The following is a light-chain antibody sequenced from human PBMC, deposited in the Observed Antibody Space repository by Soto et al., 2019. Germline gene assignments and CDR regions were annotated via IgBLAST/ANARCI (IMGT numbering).Light chain of an antibody. CDR1: HDISRF. CDR2: DTS. Sequence: DVQMTQSPSAMSASVGDRVTITCRASHDISRFVAWFQQKPGKAPERLIYDTSSLQPGVPSRFSGRGSWAEFTLAISGLQPEDFATYYCLQHNNYPYTFGQGTKLEIK. CDR3: LQHNNYPYT. J-gene: IGKJ2*01. V-gene: IGKV1-17*03.